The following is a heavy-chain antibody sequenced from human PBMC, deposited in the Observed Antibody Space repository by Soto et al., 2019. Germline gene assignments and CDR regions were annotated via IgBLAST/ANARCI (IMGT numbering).Heavy chain of an antibody. D-gene: IGHD3-22*01. Sequence: QVQLLQSAAEVTKTGSSVKVSCKTSGDIFSSYSVSWVRQAPGNGLEWLGGIIPTYNKPNYAHKFQVRLTLTADGLSSTVYMELTSLLSGYTAISYCARDRYYHFISGYHPEFETWG. CDR3: ARDRYYHFISGYHPEFET. V-gene: IGHV1-69*01. J-gene: IGHJ3*02. CDR2: IIPTYNKP. CDR1: GDIFSSYS.